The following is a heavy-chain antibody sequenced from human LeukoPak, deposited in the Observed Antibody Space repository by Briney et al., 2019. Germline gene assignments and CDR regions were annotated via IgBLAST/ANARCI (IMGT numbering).Heavy chain of an antibody. CDR2: ISWNSGTI. D-gene: IGHD3-22*01. V-gene: IGHV3-9*01. Sequence: GGSLRLSCAASGFSFDDYAMHWVRQAPGKGLEWVSGISWNSGTIGYADPVKGRFTISRDNAKNSLYLQMNSLRPEDTALYYCAKDKTNYYDTSSYSNYFDYWGQGILVTVSS. CDR1: GFSFDDYA. CDR3: AKDKTNYYDTSSYSNYFDY. J-gene: IGHJ4*02.